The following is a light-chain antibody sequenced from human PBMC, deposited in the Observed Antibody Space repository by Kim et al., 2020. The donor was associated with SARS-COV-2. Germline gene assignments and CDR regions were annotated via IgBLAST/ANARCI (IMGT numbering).Light chain of an antibody. Sequence: SASVGDGVSISWQSSQDIFSWLASYQQKREKEPTLLISKASTLETGVPSRFSGSGSGTEFTLTISSLQPDDFATYYCQQYNSLSTFGGGNKVDIK. V-gene: IGKV1-5*03. CDR3: QQYNSLST. CDR1: QDIFSW. J-gene: IGKJ4*01. CDR2: KAS.